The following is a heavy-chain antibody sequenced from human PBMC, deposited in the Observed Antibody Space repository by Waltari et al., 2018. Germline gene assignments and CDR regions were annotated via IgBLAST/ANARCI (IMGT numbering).Heavy chain of an antibody. V-gene: IGHV4-61*02. J-gene: IGHJ5*02. CDR3: ARDAPSPYSSSWYGDNWFDP. CDR1: GGSISRGSSH. D-gene: IGHD6-13*01. CDR2: IYTSGIT. Sequence: QVQLQESGPGLVKPSQTLSLTCTGAGGSISRGSSHWSWIRHHAGKGREWIGRIYTSGITNYNPSLKSRVTISVDTSKNQFSLKLSSVTAADTAVYYCARDAPSPYSSSWYGDNWFDPWGQGTLVTVSS.